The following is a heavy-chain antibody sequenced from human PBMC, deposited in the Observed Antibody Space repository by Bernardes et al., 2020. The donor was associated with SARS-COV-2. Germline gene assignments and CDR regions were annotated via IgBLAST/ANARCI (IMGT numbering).Heavy chain of an antibody. D-gene: IGHD6-13*01. J-gene: IGHJ4*02. V-gene: IGHV3-23*01. CDR1: GFTFSSYA. CDR2: IRGGGGST. Sequence: GGSLRLSCAASGFTFSSYAMSWVRQAPGKVLEWDSAIRGGGGSTYPADSLKRRFTISRDNSKNTLYLQMNSLRAEDTAVYYCAKDLSVAAAGDYWGQGTLVTVSS. CDR3: AKDLSVAAAGDY.